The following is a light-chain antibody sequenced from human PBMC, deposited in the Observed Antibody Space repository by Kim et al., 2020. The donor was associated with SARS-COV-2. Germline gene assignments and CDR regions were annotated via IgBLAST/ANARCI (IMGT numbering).Light chain of an antibody. CDR2: SNN. V-gene: IGLV1-44*01. CDR3: AAWDDSLGGVL. CDR1: SSNIGTNS. Sequence: QSVLTQPPSASGTPGQRVTISCSGGSSNIGTNSVNWYQQLPGTAPKVLIYSNNQRPSGVPDRFSGSKSGTSASLAISGLQSEDEADFYCAAWDDSLGGVLFGGGTQLTVL. J-gene: IGLJ2*01.